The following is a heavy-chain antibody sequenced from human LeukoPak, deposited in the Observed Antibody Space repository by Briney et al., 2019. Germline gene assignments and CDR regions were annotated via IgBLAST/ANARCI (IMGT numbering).Heavy chain of an antibody. CDR3: ARGLISAAGYYFDY. J-gene: IGHJ4*02. D-gene: IGHD6-13*01. Sequence: PGGSLRLSCAASGFTVSSNYMSWVRQAPGKGLEWVSVIYSGGSTYYADSVKGRFTISRDNSKNTLYLQMNSLRAEDTAVYFCARGLISAAGYYFDYWGQGTLVTVSS. CDR1: GFTVSSNY. CDR2: IYSGGST. V-gene: IGHV3-53*01.